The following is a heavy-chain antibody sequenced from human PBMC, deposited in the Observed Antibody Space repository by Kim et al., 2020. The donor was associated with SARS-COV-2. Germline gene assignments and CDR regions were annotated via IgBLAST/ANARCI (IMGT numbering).Heavy chain of an antibody. Sequence: SETLSLTCAVSGGSINNSNWWCWVRQPPGKGLEWIGEIFHSGSTNYNQSLKSRVTISVDKSKNQFSLKLSSVTAADTAVYYCGRGQSYDIFVPPMSHYWG. J-gene: IGHJ4*01. CDR2: IFHSGST. CDR3: GRGQSYDIFVPPMSHY. D-gene: IGHD3-9*01. V-gene: IGHV4-4*02. CDR1: GGSINNSNW.